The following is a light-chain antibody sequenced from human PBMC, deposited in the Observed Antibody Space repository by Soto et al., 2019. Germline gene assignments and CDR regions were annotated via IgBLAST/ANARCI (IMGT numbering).Light chain of an antibody. Sequence: DIQMTQSPSTLSASVGDRVTITCRASQTISTWLAWYQQRPGKAPNLLIYKASSLESGVSSRFNGSGSGTEFTLTICNLQPDDFATYSCQHHNSYPYTFGQGTKLEIK. CDR2: KAS. J-gene: IGKJ2*01. CDR3: QHHNSYPYT. CDR1: QTISTW. V-gene: IGKV1-5*03.